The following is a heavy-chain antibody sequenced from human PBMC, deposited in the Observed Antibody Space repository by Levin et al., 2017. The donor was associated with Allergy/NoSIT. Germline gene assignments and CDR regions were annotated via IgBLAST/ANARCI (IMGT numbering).Heavy chain of an antibody. CDR2: IYPGDSDT. CDR3: ARSPSDDTDAFDI. V-gene: IGHV5-51*01. J-gene: IGHJ3*02. D-gene: IGHD1-1*01. Sequence: GESLKISCKTSGYTFTNYWIGWVRQMPGKGLEWMGIIYPGDSDTRYSPSFQGQVTISADKSLSTAYLHRSSLKASDTAMYYCARSPSDDTDAFDIWGQGTMVIVSS. CDR1: GYTFTNYW.